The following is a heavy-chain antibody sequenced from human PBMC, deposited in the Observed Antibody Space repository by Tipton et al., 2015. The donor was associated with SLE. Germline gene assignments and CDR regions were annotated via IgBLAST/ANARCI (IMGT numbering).Heavy chain of an antibody. CDR2: INHSGTT. V-gene: IGHV4-34*01. J-gene: IGHJ6*02. D-gene: IGHD2/OR15-2a*01. CDR3: ARGKYYYYGMDV. CDR1: GVSFSGYY. Sequence: TLSLTCAVYGVSFSGYYWSWIRQPPGKGPEWIGEINHSGTTNYNPSLKSRVTISVDTSKNQFSLRLSSVTAADTAMYYCARGKYYYYGMDVWGQGTTVTVSS.